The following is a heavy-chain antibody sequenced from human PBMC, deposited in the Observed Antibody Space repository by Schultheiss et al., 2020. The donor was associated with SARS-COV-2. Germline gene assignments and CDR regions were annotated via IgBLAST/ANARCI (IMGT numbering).Heavy chain of an antibody. J-gene: IGHJ6*02. CDR2: ISGSGGST. V-gene: IGHV3-23*01. D-gene: IGHD3-3*01. CDR3: ARDGLEKYYDFWSGYYDYYYYGMDV. CDR1: GFTFSSYG. Sequence: GESLKISCAASGFTFSSYGMHWVRQAPGKGLEWVSAISGSGGSTYYADSVKGRFTISRDNSKNTLYLQMNSLRAEDTAVYYCARDGLEKYYDFWSGYYDYYYYGMDVWGQGTTVTVSS.